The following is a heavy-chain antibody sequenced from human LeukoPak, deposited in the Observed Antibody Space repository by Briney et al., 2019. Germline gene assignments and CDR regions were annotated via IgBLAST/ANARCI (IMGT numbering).Heavy chain of an antibody. CDR3: FGTIFGSSPFDP. Sequence: PGRSLRLSCAASGFTFSSYAMHWVRQAPGKGLEWVAVISYDGSNKYYADSVKGRFTISRDNSKNTLYLQMNSLRAEDTAVYYCFGTIFGSSPFDPWGQGTLVTVSS. J-gene: IGHJ5*02. V-gene: IGHV3-30-3*01. CDR2: ISYDGSNK. CDR1: GFTFSSYA. D-gene: IGHD3-3*01.